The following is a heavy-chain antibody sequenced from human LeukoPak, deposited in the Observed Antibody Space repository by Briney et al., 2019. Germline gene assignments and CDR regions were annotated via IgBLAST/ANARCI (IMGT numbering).Heavy chain of an antibody. V-gene: IGHV4-39*07. CDR1: GGSISSSSYY. J-gene: IGHJ4*02. CDR3: ARQRVVEMAEPYYFDY. CDR2: IYYSGST. D-gene: IGHD5-24*01. Sequence: SETLSLTCTVSGGSISSSSYYWGWIRQPPGKGLEWIGSIYYSGSTYYNPSLKSRVTISVDTSKNQFSLKLSSLTAADTAVYYCARQRVVEMAEPYYFDYWGQGTLVTVSS.